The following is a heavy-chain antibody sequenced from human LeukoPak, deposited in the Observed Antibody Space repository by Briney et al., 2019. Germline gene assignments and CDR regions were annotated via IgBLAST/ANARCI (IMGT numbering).Heavy chain of an antibody. V-gene: IGHV3-7*04. J-gene: IGHJ4*02. CDR1: GFSFSSYA. D-gene: IGHD5-24*01. CDR3: TRVGYIDEGIDY. Sequence: GGSLRLSCAASGFSFSSYAMSWVRQAPGKGLEWVANIKQDGSKKSYVDSVKGRFTISRDNAKNSLYLQMNSLRAEDTAIYYCTRVGYIDEGIDYWGQGTLVTVSS. CDR2: IKQDGSKK.